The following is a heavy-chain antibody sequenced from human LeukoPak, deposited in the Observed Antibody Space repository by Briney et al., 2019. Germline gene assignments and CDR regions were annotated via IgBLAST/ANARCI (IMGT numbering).Heavy chain of an antibody. CDR1: GFTFSNYW. CDR3: ARGSGWYFP. CDR2: IKQDGSEN. V-gene: IGHV3-7*01. J-gene: IGHJ5*02. D-gene: IGHD6-19*01. Sequence: GGSLRHSCAASGFTFSNYWMSWVRQAPGKGLEWVANIKQDGSENYYVDSVKGRFTISRDNAKNSLYLQMNSLRAEDTAVYYCARGSGWYFPWGQGTLVTVSS.